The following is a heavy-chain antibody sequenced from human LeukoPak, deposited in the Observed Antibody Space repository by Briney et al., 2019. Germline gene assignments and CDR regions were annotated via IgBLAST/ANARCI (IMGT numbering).Heavy chain of an antibody. D-gene: IGHD3-9*01. CDR3: ARGTYDILTGFDY. V-gene: IGHV3-48*03. J-gene: IGHJ4*02. CDR1: GFTFSSYE. CDR2: ISSSGSTI. Sequence: GGSLRLSCAASGFTFSSYEMNWVRQAPGKGLEWVSYISSSGSTIYYADSVKGRFTISRDNSKNTLYLQMNSLRTEDTAVYYCARGTYDILTGFDYWGQGTLVTVSS.